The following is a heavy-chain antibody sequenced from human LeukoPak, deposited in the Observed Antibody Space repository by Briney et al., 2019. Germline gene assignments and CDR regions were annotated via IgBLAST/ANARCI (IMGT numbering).Heavy chain of an antibody. V-gene: IGHV4-61*02. CDR3: ARDVPYYDFWSGYPNWFDP. CDR1: GGSISSGSYY. J-gene: IGHJ5*02. Sequence: SQTLSLTCTVSGGSISSGSYYWSWIRQPAGKGLEWIGRIYTSGSANYSPSLKSRVTISVDTSKNQFSLKLSSVTAADTAVYYCARDVPYYDFWSGYPNWFDPWGQGTLVTVSS. CDR2: IYTSGSA. D-gene: IGHD3-3*01.